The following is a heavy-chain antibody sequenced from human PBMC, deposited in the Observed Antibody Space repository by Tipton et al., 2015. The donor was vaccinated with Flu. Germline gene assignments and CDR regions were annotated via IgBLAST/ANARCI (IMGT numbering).Heavy chain of an antibody. CDR2: INHSGST. CDR1: GGSFSGYY. J-gene: IGHJ4*02. CDR3: ARGLGQSVDTAMVIKEYYFDY. Sequence: TLSLTCAVYGGSFSGYYWGWIRQPPGKGLEWIGEINHSGSTNYNPSLKSRVTISVDTSKNQFSLKLSSVTAADTAMYYCARGLGQSVDTAMVIKEYYFDYWGQGTLVTVSS. D-gene: IGHD5-18*01. V-gene: IGHV4-34*01.